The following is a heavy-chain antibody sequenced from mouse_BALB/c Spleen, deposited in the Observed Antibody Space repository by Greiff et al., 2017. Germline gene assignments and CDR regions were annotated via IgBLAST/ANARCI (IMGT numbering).Heavy chain of an antibody. CDR1: GFTFSDYY. Sequence: EVKLVESGGGLVKPGGSLKLSCAASGFTFSDYYMYWVRQTPEKRLEWVATISDGGSYTYYPDSVKGRFTISRDNAKNNLYLQMSSLKSEDTAMYYCARDPQYGNYYAMDYWGQGTSVTVSS. J-gene: IGHJ4*01. CDR3: ARDPQYGNYYAMDY. CDR2: ISDGGSYT. D-gene: IGHD2-10*02. V-gene: IGHV5-4*02.